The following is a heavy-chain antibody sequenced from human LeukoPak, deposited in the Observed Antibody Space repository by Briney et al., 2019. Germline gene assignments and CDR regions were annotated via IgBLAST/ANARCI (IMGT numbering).Heavy chain of an antibody. Sequence: GGSLRLSCAASGFTFSSYAMSWVRQAPGKGLEWVSAISGSGGGTHYADSVKGRFTISRDNSKNTLYLQMNSLRAEDTAVYYCAKDLVVSYQLLLAVDYWGQGTLVTVSS. V-gene: IGHV3-23*01. CDR1: GFTFSSYA. J-gene: IGHJ4*02. CDR2: ISGSGGGT. D-gene: IGHD2-2*01. CDR3: AKDLVVSYQLLLAVDY.